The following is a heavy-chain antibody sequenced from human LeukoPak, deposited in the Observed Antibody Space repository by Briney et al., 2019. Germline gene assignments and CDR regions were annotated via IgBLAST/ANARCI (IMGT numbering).Heavy chain of an antibody. V-gene: IGHV4-59*12. D-gene: IGHD3-10*01. CDR2: IYYSGST. Sequence: SETLSLTCTVSGGSISSYYWSWIRQPPGKGLEWIGYIYYSGSTNYNPSLKSRVTISVDTSKNQFSLKLSSVTAADTAVYYCARGVLLWFGELFYYYMDVWGKGTTVTISS. CDR3: ARGVLLWFGELFYYYMDV. CDR1: GGSISSYY. J-gene: IGHJ6*03.